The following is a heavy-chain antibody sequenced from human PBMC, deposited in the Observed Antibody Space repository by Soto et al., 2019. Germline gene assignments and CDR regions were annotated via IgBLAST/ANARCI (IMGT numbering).Heavy chain of an antibody. J-gene: IGHJ5*02. D-gene: IGHD2-21*02. CDR1: GGSVSSGSYY. Sequence: PSETLSLTYTVSGGSVSSGSYYWSWIRQPPGKGLEWIGYIYYSGSTNYNPSLKSRVTISVDTSKNQFSLKLSSVTAADTAVYYCASLVVTAIDNWFDPWGQGTLVTVSS. V-gene: IGHV4-61*01. CDR3: ASLVVTAIDNWFDP. CDR2: IYYSGST.